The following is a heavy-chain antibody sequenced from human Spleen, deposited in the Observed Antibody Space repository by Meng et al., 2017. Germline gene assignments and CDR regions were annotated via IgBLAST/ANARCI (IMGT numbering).Heavy chain of an antibody. CDR3: ARGYSANFDY. Sequence: GSLRLSCTVSGYSISSGYYWSWIRQPPGKGLEWIGSIYYTGNTYYNPSLKSRVTISVDTSKNQFSLKLSSVTAADTAVYYCARGYSANFDYWGQGTLVTVSS. CDR2: IYYTGNT. J-gene: IGHJ4*02. V-gene: IGHV4-38-2*02. D-gene: IGHD4-11*01. CDR1: GYSISSGYY.